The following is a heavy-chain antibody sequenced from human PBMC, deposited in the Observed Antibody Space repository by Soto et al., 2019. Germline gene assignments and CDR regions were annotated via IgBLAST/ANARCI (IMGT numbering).Heavy chain of an antibody. J-gene: IGHJ6*02. Sequence: ASVKVSCKAFGYTFTTYGINWVRQAPGQGLEWMGWVSPYNGDTTYAQKVQGRVTMTADTSTRTAYLELRSLRFDDTAVYYCAREVGHMDVWGQGTTVTVSS. CDR2: VSPYNGDT. CDR3: AREVGHMDV. CDR1: GYTFTTYG. V-gene: IGHV1-18*04.